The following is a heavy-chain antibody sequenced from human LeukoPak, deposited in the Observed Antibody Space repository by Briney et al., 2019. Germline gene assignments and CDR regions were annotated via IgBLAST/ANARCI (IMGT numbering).Heavy chain of an antibody. CDR1: GGTFNSYT. J-gene: IGHJ4*02. D-gene: IGHD3-22*01. Sequence: SVKVSCKASGGTFNSYTISWVRQAPGQGLEWMGRIIPILGIANYAQKFQGRVTITADKSTSTAYMELSSLRSEDTAVYYCARDQDYYDSSGYPYYFDYWGQGTLVTVSS. CDR2: IIPILGIA. CDR3: ARDQDYYDSSGYPYYFDY. V-gene: IGHV1-69*04.